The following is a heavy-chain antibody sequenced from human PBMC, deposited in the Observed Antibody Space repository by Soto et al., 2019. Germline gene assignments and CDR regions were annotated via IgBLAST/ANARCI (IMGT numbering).Heavy chain of an antibody. CDR1: GGSISGINW. Sequence: SETLSLTCVVSGGSISGINWWYWVRQPPGKGLEWIGEIYHSGSTHYNPSLKSRVTISVDKSKNQFSLKLSSVTAADTAVYYCARVNLHCTNGVCYYSSGLAPWGQGTLVTVS. CDR3: ARVNLHCTNGVCYYSSGLAP. CDR2: IYHSGST. D-gene: IGHD2-8*01. J-gene: IGHJ5*02. V-gene: IGHV4-4*02.